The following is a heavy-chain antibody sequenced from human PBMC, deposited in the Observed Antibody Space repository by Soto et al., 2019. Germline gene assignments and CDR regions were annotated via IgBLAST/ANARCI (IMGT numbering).Heavy chain of an antibody. V-gene: IGHV4-59*01. D-gene: IGHD3-10*01. CDR3: VRGATTMAPADFDI. Sequence: KTSETLSLTCTVSVGSISSYYWSLIRQPPGKGLEWIWYIYYSGSTNYNPSLKSRVTISVDTSKNQFSLKLSSVTAADTAVYYCVRGATTMAPADFDIWGKGTRVTVSS. CDR2: IYYSGST. CDR1: VGSISSYY. J-gene: IGHJ3*02.